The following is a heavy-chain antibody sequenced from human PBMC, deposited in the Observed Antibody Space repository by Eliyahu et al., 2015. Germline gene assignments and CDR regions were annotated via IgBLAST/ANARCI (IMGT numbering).Heavy chain of an antibody. CDR2: IHPSGSN. CDR3: ARGSKAVIPSDNYYFDS. CDR1: GGSFSGYY. Sequence: QVPLQQWGAGLLKPSETLSLTCAVYGGSFSGYYWSWIRQSPGKGLEWIGEIHPSGSNTYTPSLKSRVSTSVDTSKNQFSLRLKSVTAADTAVYYCARGSKAVIPSDNYYFDSWGQGTLVTVSS. D-gene: IGHD5-24*01. V-gene: IGHV4-34*01. J-gene: IGHJ4*02.